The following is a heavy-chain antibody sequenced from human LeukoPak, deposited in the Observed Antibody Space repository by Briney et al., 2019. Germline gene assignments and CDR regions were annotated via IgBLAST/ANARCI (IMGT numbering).Heavy chain of an antibody. CDR2: IIPILGIA. CDR1: GGTFSSYA. J-gene: IGHJ4*02. CDR3: AKDTSHDYGDSPFDY. V-gene: IGHV1-69*04. D-gene: IGHD4-17*01. Sequence: ASVKVSCKASGGTFSSYAISWVRQAPGQGLEWMGRIIPILGIANYAQKFQGRVTITADKSTSTAYMELSSLRSEDTAVYYCAKDTSHDYGDSPFDYWGQGTLVTVSS.